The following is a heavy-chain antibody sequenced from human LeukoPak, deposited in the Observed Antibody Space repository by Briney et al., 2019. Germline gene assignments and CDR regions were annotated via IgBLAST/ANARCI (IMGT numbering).Heavy chain of an antibody. J-gene: IGHJ4*02. Sequence: PGGSLRLSCAASGFTFSSYAMNWVRQAPGKGLEWVSFISSSGSTIYYADSVKGRFTISRDNAKNSLFLQMNSLRAEDTALYYCARARYSISWYYFDYWGQGTLVTVSS. CDR3: ARARYSISWYYFDY. CDR2: ISSSGSTI. D-gene: IGHD6-13*01. V-gene: IGHV3-48*03. CDR1: GFTFSSYA.